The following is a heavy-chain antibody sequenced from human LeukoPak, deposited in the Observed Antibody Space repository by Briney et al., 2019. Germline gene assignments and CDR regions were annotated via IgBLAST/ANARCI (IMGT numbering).Heavy chain of an antibody. D-gene: IGHD3-16*01. Sequence: GSLRLSCAASGFTSSSSWMSWVRQAPGKRLKWVANIKQDGSEKYYVDSVKGRFTISRDNAKNSLYLQMTSLRAEDTAVYYCARDRFGYYGMDVWGQGTTVTVSS. CDR2: IKQDGSEK. V-gene: IGHV3-7*01. CDR1: GFTSSSSW. J-gene: IGHJ6*02. CDR3: ARDRFGYYGMDV.